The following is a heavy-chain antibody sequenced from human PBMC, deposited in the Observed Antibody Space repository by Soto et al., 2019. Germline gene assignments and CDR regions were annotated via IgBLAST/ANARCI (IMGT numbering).Heavy chain of an antibody. D-gene: IGHD3-10*01. CDR1: GFTFSSYG. CDR2: ISYDGSNK. J-gene: IGHJ6*01. V-gene: IGHV3-30*18. CDR3: AKDRGPYYYYGMDV. Sequence: QVQLVESGGGVVQPGRSLRLSCAASGFTFSSYGMHWVRQAPGKGLEWVAVISYDGSNKYYADSVKGRFTISRDNSKNTLYLQMNSLRAEDTAVYYCAKDRGPYYYYGMDVW.